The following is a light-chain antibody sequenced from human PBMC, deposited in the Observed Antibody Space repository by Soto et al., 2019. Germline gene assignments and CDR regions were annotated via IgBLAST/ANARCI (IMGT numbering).Light chain of an antibody. V-gene: IGKV1-5*03. J-gene: IGKJ2*01. Sequence: DIQMTQSPSTLSASVGDRVTITCRASQSISSWLAWYQQKPGKAPKVLIYKASSLESRVPSRFSGSGSGTEFTLTISSLQPDDFATYYCQQYNSFPFTFGQGTKLEIK. CDR3: QQYNSFPFT. CDR1: QSISSW. CDR2: KAS.